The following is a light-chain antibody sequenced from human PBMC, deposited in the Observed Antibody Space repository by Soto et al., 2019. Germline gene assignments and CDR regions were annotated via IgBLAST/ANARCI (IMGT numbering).Light chain of an antibody. V-gene: IGLV2-14*03. Sequence: QSVLTQPASVSGSPGQSITISCTGTSSDVGGYNFVSWYQQLPGKAPKLMIYDVSDRPSGVSNRFSGSKSGNTASLTISGLQAEDEADYYCSSYTSSSSFHVVFGGGTKVTVL. CDR2: DVS. CDR1: SSDVGGYNF. J-gene: IGLJ2*01. CDR3: SSYTSSSSFHVV.